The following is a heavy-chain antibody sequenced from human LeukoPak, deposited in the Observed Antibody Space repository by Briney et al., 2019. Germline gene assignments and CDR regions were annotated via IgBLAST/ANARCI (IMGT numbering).Heavy chain of an antibody. CDR1: GGPISTYY. CDR2: IYFSGDT. V-gene: IGHV4-4*07. Sequence: SETLSLTCTVSGGPISTYYWSWIRQPAGKGLEWIGRIYFSGDTKYNPSLNSRVTMSVDTSKNQCSLKLTSVSAADTAVYYCVKEELLYFGASKIRGFDSWGQGTLVTVFS. D-gene: IGHD3-10*01. CDR3: VKEELLYFGASKIRGFDS. J-gene: IGHJ4*02.